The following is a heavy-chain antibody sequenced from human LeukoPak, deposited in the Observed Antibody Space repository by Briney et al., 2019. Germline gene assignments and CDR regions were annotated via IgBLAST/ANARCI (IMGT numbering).Heavy chain of an antibody. D-gene: IGHD3-22*01. CDR1: GFTFSSHG. CDR2: ITGGGTT. CDR3: ARALYYYDTSGALHGAY. J-gene: IGHJ4*02. Sequence: GGSLRLSCAASGFTFSSHGMNWVRQAPGKGLEWVSGITGGGTTYYADSVKGRFTISRDNAKNSLYLQMNSLRAEDTAVYYCARALYYYDTSGALHGAYWGQGTLVTVSS. V-gene: IGHV3-69-1*01.